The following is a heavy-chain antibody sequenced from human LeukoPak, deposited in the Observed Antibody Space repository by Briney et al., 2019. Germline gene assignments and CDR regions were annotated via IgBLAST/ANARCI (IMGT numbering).Heavy chain of an antibody. D-gene: IGHD3-16*01. V-gene: IGHV3-7*01. CDR2: IKQDGSEK. CDR3: ARDWGWDYSSPFDY. CDR1: GFTFSSYW. Sequence: GGSLRLSCAASGFTFSSYWMSWVRQAPGKGLEWVANIKQDGSEKYYVDSVKGRFTISRDNAKNSLYLQMNSLRAEDTAVYYCARDWGWDYSSPFDYWGQGTLATVSS. J-gene: IGHJ4*02.